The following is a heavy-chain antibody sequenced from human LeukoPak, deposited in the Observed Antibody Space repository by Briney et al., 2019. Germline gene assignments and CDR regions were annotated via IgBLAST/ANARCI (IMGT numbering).Heavy chain of an antibody. Sequence: GASVKVSCKASGGTFSSYAISWVRQAPGQGLEWMGGIIPSCGTANYAQKVQGRVTITADESTSTAYMELSSLRSEATAVYYCARDSSSSDITIDYWGQGTLVTVSS. J-gene: IGHJ4*02. CDR1: GGTFSSYA. D-gene: IGHD6-6*01. V-gene: IGHV1-69*13. CDR2: IIPSCGTA. CDR3: ARDSSSSDITIDY.